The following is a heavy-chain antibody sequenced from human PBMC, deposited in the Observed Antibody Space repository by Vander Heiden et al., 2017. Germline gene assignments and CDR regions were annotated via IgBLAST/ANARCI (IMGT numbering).Heavy chain of an antibody. CDR2: IYYSGST. Sequence: QVQLQESGPGLLNPSQTLSLTFPVPGGSIGSGGYYWSWTRQHPGKGLEWIGYIYYSGSTYYNPPLKSRVTISVDTSKNQFSLQLSSVTAADTAVYYCARARWDVYGEDYFDYWGQGTLVAVSS. V-gene: IGHV4-31*03. J-gene: IGHJ4*02. CDR1: GGSIGSGGYY. D-gene: IGHD4-17*01. CDR3: ARARWDVYGEDYFDY.